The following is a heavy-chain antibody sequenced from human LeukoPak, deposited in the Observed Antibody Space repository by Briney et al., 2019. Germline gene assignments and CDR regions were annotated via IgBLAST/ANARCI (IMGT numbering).Heavy chain of an antibody. CDR1: GLPFQAYW. Sequence: LVLSCTASGLPFQAYWMSWVRQAPGKGLEWIGYIYYSGSTYYNPSLKSRVTISVDTSKNQFSLKLSSVTAADTAVYYCARQEWFDSLGQGALVTVSS. CDR3: ARQEWFDS. CDR2: IYYSGST. V-gene: IGHV4-30-4*08. J-gene: IGHJ5*01.